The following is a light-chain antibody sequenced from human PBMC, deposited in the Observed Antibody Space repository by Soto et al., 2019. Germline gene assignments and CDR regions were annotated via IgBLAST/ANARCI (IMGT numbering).Light chain of an antibody. CDR1: QIVGSN. V-gene: IGKV3-20*01. J-gene: IGKJ1*01. CDR3: QQYGNSPQT. Sequence: EIVMTQSPATLSVSPGERATLSCRASQIVGSNLAWYQQTPGQAPRLLIYAASSRATGIPDRFSGSGSGTDFTLTISRLEPEDFAVYYCQQYGNSPQTFGQGTKVDNK. CDR2: AAS.